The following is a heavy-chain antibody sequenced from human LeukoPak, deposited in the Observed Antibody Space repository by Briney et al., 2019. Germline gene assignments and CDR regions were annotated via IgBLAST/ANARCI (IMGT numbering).Heavy chain of an antibody. CDR2: IYYGGST. CDR3: AREMFSYGYDY. CDR1: GGSISSYY. Sequence: SETLSLTCTVSGGSISSYYWSWIRQPPGKGLEWIGYIYYGGSTNYNPSLKSRVTISVDTSKNQFSLKLSSVTAADTAVYYCAREMFSYGYDYWGQGTLVTVSS. J-gene: IGHJ4*02. D-gene: IGHD5-18*01. V-gene: IGHV4-59*12.